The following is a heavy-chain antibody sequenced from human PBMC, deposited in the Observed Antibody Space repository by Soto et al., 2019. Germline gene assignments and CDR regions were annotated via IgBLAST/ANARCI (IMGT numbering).Heavy chain of an antibody. V-gene: IGHV1-46*01. D-gene: IGHD2-15*01. CDR2: INPSGGST. CDR3: ARGGGYCSGGSCLSYYYYGMDV. CDR1: GYTFTSYY. J-gene: IGHJ6*02. Sequence: QVQLVQSGAEVKKPGASVKVSCKASGYTFTSYYMHWVRQAPGQGLEWMGIINPSGGSTSYAQKFQGRVTMTRDTSTSTVYMELSSLRSEDKAVYYCARGGGYCSGGSCLSYYYYGMDVWGQGTTVTVSS.